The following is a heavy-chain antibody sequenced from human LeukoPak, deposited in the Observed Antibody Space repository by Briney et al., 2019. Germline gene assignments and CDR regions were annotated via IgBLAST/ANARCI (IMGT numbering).Heavy chain of an antibody. J-gene: IGHJ4*02. CDR3: TTVGLSGYYDRSGYYYFDY. CDR1: GFTFGNAW. D-gene: IGHD3-22*01. V-gene: IGHV3-15*01. CDR2: IKSKAYGGTT. Sequence: GGSLRLSCAASGFTFGNAWMSWVRQAPGKGLEWVGRIKSKAYGGTTDYAAPVKGRFSISRDDSKNTLYLEMNSLKTEDTAVYYCTTVGLSGYYDRSGYYYFDYWGQGTLVTVSS.